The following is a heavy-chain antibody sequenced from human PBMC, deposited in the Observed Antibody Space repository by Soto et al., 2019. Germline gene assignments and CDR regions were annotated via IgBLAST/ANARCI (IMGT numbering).Heavy chain of an antibody. CDR1: GYTFTSYA. CDR3: ARDRGVVVVVAAPGGNHAFDI. V-gene: IGHV1-3*01. CDR2: INAGNGNT. J-gene: IGHJ3*02. Sequence: QVPLVQSGAEVKKPGASVKVSCKASGYTFTSYAMHWVRQAPGQRLEWMGWINAGNGNTKYSQKFQGRVTITRDTSASTAYMELSSLRSEDTAVYYCARDRGVVVVVAAPGGNHAFDIWGQGTMVAVSS. D-gene: IGHD2-15*01.